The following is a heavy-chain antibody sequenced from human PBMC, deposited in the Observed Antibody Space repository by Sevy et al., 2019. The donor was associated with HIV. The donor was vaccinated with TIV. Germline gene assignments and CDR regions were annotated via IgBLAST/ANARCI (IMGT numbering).Heavy chain of an antibody. J-gene: IGHJ2*01. CDR3: AKDGTNLNYWYFDL. Sequence: GGSLRLSCAASGFTFSSYGMHWVRQAPGKGLEWVAVISYDGSNKYYADSVKGRFTISRDNSKNTLYLQMNSLRAEDTAVCYCAKDGTNLNYWYFDLWGRGTLVTVSS. CDR2: ISYDGSNK. CDR1: GFTFSSYG. D-gene: IGHD1-1*01. V-gene: IGHV3-30*18.